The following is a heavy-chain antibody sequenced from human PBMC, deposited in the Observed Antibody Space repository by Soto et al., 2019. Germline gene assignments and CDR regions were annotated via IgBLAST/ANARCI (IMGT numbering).Heavy chain of an antibody. CDR1: GYTFAHSG. D-gene: IGHD3-3*01. CDR3: ARDQGITTFGLYSMYYYGMDV. V-gene: IGHV1-18*01. Sequence: GSVEVSCKASGYTFAHSGINWVRQAPGQGLEWMGWISTDNGNTNYAQHLQGRVSMTTDTSTSTAYMDLRSLRSDDTAVYYCARDQGITTFGLYSMYYYGMDVWGQETTVTISS. J-gene: IGHJ6*02. CDR2: ISTDNGNT.